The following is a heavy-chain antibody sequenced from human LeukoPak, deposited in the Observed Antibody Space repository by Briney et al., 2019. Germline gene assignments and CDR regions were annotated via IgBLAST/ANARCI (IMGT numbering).Heavy chain of an antibody. CDR3: ARDPRTTRDWED. D-gene: IGHD2/OR15-2a*01. CDR1: GGTFSSYT. V-gene: IGHV1-69*04. J-gene: IGHJ4*02. Sequence: SVKVSCKASGGTFSSYTISWMLQAPGQGLEWMGRIIPILGIANYAQKFQGRVTITADKSTSTAYMELSSLRSEDTAVYYCARDPRTTRDWEDWGQGTLVTVSS. CDR2: IIPILGIA.